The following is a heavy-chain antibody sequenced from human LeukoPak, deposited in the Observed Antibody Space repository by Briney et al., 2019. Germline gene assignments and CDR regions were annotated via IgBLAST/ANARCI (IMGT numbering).Heavy chain of an antibody. Sequence: GGSLRLSCAASGFTFSSFEMHWVRQAPGKGLEWISYISNSGSPIYYADSVKGRFTISRDKDKSSLYLQMNSLAADDTAVYYCARGLALGLTVTPKAFDYWGQGTLVTVSS. CDR2: ISNSGSPI. D-gene: IGHD4-11*01. CDR3: ARGLALGLTVTPKAFDY. J-gene: IGHJ4*02. CDR1: GFTFSSFE. V-gene: IGHV3-48*03.